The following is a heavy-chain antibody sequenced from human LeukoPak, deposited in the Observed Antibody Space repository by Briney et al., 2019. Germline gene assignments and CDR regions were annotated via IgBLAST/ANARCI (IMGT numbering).Heavy chain of an antibody. V-gene: IGHV3-23*01. J-gene: IGHJ4*02. Sequence: PGGSLGLSCAASGFTFSSYAMSWVRQAPGKGLEWVSTISYSGGSTYYAASVKGRFTISRDNSKNTLYLQMNSLRAEDTAVYYCAKDQSRDYGSGSYFRGIFGYWGQGTLVTVSS. D-gene: IGHD3-10*01. CDR2: ISYSGGST. CDR3: AKDQSRDYGSGSYFRGIFGY. CDR1: GFTFSSYA.